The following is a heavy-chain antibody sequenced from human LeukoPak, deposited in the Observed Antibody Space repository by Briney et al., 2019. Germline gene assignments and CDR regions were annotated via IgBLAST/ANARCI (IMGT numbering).Heavy chain of an antibody. J-gene: IGHJ4*02. CDR1: GFTFSSYA. D-gene: IGHD6-13*01. Sequence: GGALRFSCAASGFTFSSYALSWVRQPPGKGLAWVSYISSSGSTIYYADPVKGRFTISRDNAKTALYLQMNSLRAEETAVYYCASLIAAAGTVDYWGQGTLVTVSS. V-gene: IGHV3-48*03. CDR3: ASLIAAAGTVDY. CDR2: ISSSGSTI.